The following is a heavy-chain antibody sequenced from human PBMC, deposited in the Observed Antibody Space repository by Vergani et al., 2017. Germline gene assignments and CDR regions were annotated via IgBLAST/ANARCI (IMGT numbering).Heavy chain of an antibody. J-gene: IGHJ4*02. D-gene: IGHD3-9*01. CDR3: TRDILTGYSPLHFDY. CDR1: GFTFSSYG. Sequence: QVQLVESGGGVVQPGRSLRLSCAASGFTFSSYGMHWVRQAPGKGLEWVAVVWYDGSNVYYAGSVKGRFTISRDNSNNTLYLQMNRLRAEDAAVYYCTRDILTGYSPLHFDYWGQGTLVTVSS. CDR2: VWYDGSNV. V-gene: IGHV3-33*01.